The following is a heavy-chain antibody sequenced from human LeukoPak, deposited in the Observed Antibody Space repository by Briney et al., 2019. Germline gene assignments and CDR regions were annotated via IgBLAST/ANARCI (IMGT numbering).Heavy chain of an antibody. CDR2: FDPEDGET. CDR3: ATVIYCSGGSCYPTFDY. J-gene: IGHJ4*02. CDR1: GYTLTELS. V-gene: IGHV1-24*01. D-gene: IGHD2-15*01. Sequence: ASLKVSCKVSGYTLTELSMHWVRQAPGEGLEWMGGFDPEDGETIYAQKFQGRVTMTEDTSTDTAYMELSSLRSEDTAVYYCATVIYCSGGSCYPTFDYWGQGTLVTVSS.